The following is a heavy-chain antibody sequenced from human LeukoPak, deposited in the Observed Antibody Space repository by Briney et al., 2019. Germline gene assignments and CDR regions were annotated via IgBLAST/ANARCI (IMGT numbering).Heavy chain of an antibody. Sequence: PGGSLRLSCAASGFTFSSYSMNWVRQAPGKGLEWVSYISTRSSTIYYADSVKGRFTISRDNAKNSLYLQMNSLRAEDTAVYYCARDRQWLFTDYWGQGTLVTVSS. D-gene: IGHD6-19*01. J-gene: IGHJ4*02. CDR2: ISTRSSTI. CDR1: GFTFSSYS. CDR3: ARDRQWLFTDY. V-gene: IGHV3-48*01.